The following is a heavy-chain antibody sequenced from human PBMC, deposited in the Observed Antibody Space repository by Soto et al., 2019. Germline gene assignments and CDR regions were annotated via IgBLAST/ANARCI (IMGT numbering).Heavy chain of an antibody. CDR3: AREPARSHDFWSGYYIYYFDY. Sequence: GGSLRLSCAASGFTFSDYYMSWIRQAPGKGLEWVSYISSSGSTIYYADSVKGRFTISRDNAKNSLYLQMNSLRAEDTAVYYCAREPARSHDFWSGYYIYYFDYWGQGTLVTVSS. V-gene: IGHV3-11*01. D-gene: IGHD3-3*01. CDR2: ISSSGSTI. CDR1: GFTFSDYY. J-gene: IGHJ4*02.